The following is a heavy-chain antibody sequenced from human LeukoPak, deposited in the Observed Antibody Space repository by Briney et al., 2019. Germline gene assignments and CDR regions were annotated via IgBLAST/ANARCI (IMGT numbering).Heavy chain of an antibody. Sequence: GGSLRLSCAASGFTFSSYSMNWVRQAPGKGLEWVSSISSSSSYIYYADSVKGRFTISRDNAKNSLYLQMNSLRAEDTALYYCAKDRGGVAAAGTLDYWGQGTLVTVSS. CDR1: GFTFSSYS. CDR3: AKDRGGVAAAGTLDY. D-gene: IGHD6-13*01. J-gene: IGHJ4*02. CDR2: ISSSSSYI. V-gene: IGHV3-21*03.